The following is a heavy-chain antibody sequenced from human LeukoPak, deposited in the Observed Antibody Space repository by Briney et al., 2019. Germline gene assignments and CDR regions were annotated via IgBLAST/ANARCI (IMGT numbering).Heavy chain of an antibody. CDR1: GYTFTSYG. J-gene: IGHJ2*01. CDR2: ISAYNGNT. D-gene: IGHD3-10*01. CDR3: ARGSYGRTYWYFDL. Sequence: ASVKVSCKASGYTFTSYGISWVRQAPGQGLEWMGWISAYNGNTNYAQKLQGRVTMTTDTSTSTAYMGLRSLRSDDTAVYYCARGSYGRTYWYFDLWGRGTLVTVSS. V-gene: IGHV1-18*01.